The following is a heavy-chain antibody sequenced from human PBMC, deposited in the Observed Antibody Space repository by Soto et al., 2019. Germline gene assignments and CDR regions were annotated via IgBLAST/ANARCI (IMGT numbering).Heavy chain of an antibody. Sequence: QVQLVQSGAEVKKPGASVKVSCKASGYTFTSYGISWVRQAPGQGLEWMGWISAYNGNTNYAQKLQGRGTMTTDTSTSTVYMELRSRKYDDTAVYYCAREYYYDSSRYSRPHYYYYGMDVWGQGTTVPVSS. V-gene: IGHV1-18*01. CDR1: GYTFTSYG. D-gene: IGHD3-22*01. J-gene: IGHJ6*02. CDR2: ISAYNGNT. CDR3: AREYYYDSSRYSRPHYYYYGMDV.